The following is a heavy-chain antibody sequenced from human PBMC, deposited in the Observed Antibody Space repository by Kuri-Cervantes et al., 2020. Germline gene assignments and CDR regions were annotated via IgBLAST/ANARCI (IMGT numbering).Heavy chain of an antibody. CDR2: ISYDGSNK. Sequence: GGSLRLSCAASGFTFSSYGMHWVRQAPGKGLEWVAVISYDGSNKYYADSVKGRFTISRDNSKNTLYLQMNSLRAEDTAVYYCAKVLAVAGGGELDYWGQGTLVTVSS. J-gene: IGHJ4*02. CDR3: AKVLAVAGGGELDY. CDR1: GFTFSSYG. V-gene: IGHV3-30*18. D-gene: IGHD6-19*01.